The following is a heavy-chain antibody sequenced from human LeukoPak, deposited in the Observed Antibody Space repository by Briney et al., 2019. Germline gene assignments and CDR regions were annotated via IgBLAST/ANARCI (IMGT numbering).Heavy chain of an antibody. D-gene: IGHD2-15*01. CDR3: ARVSPPCSGGSCYSDY. CDR2: IYSSGST. V-gene: IGHV4-4*07. Sequence: KASEALSLTCTVSGGSISSYYWSWIRQSAGKGLEWIGRIYSSGSTNYNASLKSRVTISVDTSKNQFSLKLSSVTAADTAVYYCARVSPPCSGGSCYSDYWGQGTLVTVSS. CDR1: GGSISSYY. J-gene: IGHJ4*02.